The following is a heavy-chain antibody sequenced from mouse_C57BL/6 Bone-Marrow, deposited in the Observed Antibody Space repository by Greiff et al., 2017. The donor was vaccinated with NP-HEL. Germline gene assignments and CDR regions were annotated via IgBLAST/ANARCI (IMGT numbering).Heavy chain of an antibody. CDR3: ARRGQLRLPAWFAD. J-gene: IGHJ3*01. CDR1: GYTFTSYW. Sequence: VQLQQPGAELVKPGASVKLSCKASGYTFTSYWITWVKQRPGQGLEWIGDIYPGSGSTNYNEKFKSKATLTVDTSSSTAYMQLSSLTSEDSAVYYCARRGQLRLPAWFADWGQGTLVTVSA. D-gene: IGHD3-2*02. V-gene: IGHV1-55*01. CDR2: IYPGSGST.